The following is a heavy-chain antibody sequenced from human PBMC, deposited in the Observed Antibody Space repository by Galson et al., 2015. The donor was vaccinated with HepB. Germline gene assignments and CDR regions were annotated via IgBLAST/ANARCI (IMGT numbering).Heavy chain of an antibody. V-gene: IGHV3-30-3*01. Sequence: SLRLSCAASGFTFSSYSMHWARQAPGKGLKCVAFISHDGSTKYYADSVKGRFTISRDNSKNTLDLQMDSLGTEDTAVYFCARDLRWGNSDYWGQGTLVTVSS. CDR3: ARDLRWGNSDY. CDR1: GFTFSSYS. CDR2: ISHDGSTK. J-gene: IGHJ4*02. D-gene: IGHD4-23*01.